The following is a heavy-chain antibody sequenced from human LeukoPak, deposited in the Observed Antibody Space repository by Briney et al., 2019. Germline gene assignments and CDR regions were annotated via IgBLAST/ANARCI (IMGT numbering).Heavy chain of an antibody. J-gene: IGHJ5*02. D-gene: IGHD3-10*01. CDR1: GFTFSSYS. V-gene: IGHV3-48*01. CDR3: ARGAGGYSNLFDP. Sequence: GGSLRLSCAASGFTFSSYSMNWVRQAPGKGLEWVSYISSSSSTIYYADSVKGRFTISRDNAKNSVYLQMNSLRAEDTAVYFCARGAGGYSNLFDPWGQETLVTVSS. CDR2: ISSSSSTI.